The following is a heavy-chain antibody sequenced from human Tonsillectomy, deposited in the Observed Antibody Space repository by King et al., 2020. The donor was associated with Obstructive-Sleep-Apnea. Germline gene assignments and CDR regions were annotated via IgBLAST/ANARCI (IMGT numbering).Heavy chain of an antibody. Sequence: VQLVESGAEVKKPGASVKVSCKASGYTFTSYGISWVRQAPGQGLEWMGWISAYNGNTNYAQKLQGRVTMTTDTSTSTAYMELRSLRSDDTAVYYCARDITGSVPAAMGYYYYGMDVWGQGTTVTVSS. CDR2: ISAYNGNT. J-gene: IGHJ6*02. CDR3: ARDITGSVPAAMGYYYYGMDV. D-gene: IGHD2-2*01. V-gene: IGHV1-18*01. CDR1: GYTFTSYG.